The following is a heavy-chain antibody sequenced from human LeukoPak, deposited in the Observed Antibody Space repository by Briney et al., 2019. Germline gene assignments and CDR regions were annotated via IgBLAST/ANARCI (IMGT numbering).Heavy chain of an antibody. V-gene: IGHV4-4*02. D-gene: IGHD3-22*01. CDR2: IYHSGST. Sequence: SETLSLTCAVSDDSISSDNWWSWVRQPPGKGLEWIGEIYHSGSTNYNPSLKSRVTISVDKSKNQFSLNLSSVTAADTAVYYCARLTYYYDNSGAPVYWGQGTLVTVSS. J-gene: IGHJ4*02. CDR3: ARLTYYYDNSGAPVY. CDR1: DDSISSDNW.